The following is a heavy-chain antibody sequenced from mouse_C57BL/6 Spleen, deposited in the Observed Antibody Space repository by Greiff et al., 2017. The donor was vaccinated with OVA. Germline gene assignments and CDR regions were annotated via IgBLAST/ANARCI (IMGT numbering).Heavy chain of an antibody. D-gene: IGHD2-5*01. Sequence: VQLQQPGAELVKPGASVKLSCKASGYTFTSYWMHWVKQRPGQGLEWIGMIHPNRGSTNYNEKFKSKATLTVDKSSSTAYMQLSSLTSEDSAVYYCARTDSNYDYFDYWGQGTTLTVSS. V-gene: IGHV1-64*01. J-gene: IGHJ2*01. CDR3: ARTDSNYDYFDY. CDR1: GYTFTSYW. CDR2: IHPNRGST.